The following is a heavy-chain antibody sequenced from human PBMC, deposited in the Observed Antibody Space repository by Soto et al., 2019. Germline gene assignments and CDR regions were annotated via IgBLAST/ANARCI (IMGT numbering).Heavy chain of an antibody. D-gene: IGHD2-2*01. J-gene: IGHJ5*02. Sequence: KTSETLSLTCAVYGGSFSGYYWSWIRQPPGKGLEWIGEINHSGSTNYNPSLKSRVTISVDTSKNQFSLKLSSVTAADTAVYYCARGLDGSTSLDWFDPWGQGTLVTVSS. CDR2: INHSGST. CDR1: GGSFSGYY. V-gene: IGHV4-34*01. CDR3: ARGLDGSTSLDWFDP.